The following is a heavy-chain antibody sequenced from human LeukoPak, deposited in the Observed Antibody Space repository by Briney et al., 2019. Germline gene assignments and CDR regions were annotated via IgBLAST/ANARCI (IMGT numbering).Heavy chain of an antibody. CDR1: GDSVSSNSAA. D-gene: IGHD2-2*01. Sequence: SQTLSLTCAISGDSVSSNSAAWNWIRQSPSRGLEWLGRTYYRSKWYNDYAVSVKSRITINPDTSKNQFSLQLNSVTPGDTAVYYCARAVCSSTSCSYYYYYYMDVWGKGTTVTVSS. CDR3: ARAVCSSTSCSYYYYYYMDV. J-gene: IGHJ6*03. CDR2: TYYRSKWYN. V-gene: IGHV6-1*01.